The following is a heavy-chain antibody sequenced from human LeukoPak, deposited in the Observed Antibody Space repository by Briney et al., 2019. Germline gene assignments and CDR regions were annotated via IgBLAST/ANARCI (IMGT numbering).Heavy chain of an antibody. CDR1: GGSIRSYY. CDR3: ARLYTSGYYEGDY. CDR2: VYYGGTT. V-gene: IGHV4-59*01. Sequence: PSETLSLTCTVSGGSIRSYYWSWIRQPPGKGLEWIGHVYYGGTTNHNPSLKSRVTISVDTSKNQISLKLTSVTAAYTAIYYCARLYTSGYYEGDYWGRGTLVTVSS. D-gene: IGHD3-22*01. J-gene: IGHJ4*02.